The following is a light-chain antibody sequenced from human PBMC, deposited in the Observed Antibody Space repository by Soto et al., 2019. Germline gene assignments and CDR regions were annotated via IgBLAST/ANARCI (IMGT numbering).Light chain of an antibody. CDR3: SSYISSSTLV. CDR1: SSDVGGYNY. CDR2: EVS. J-gene: IGLJ3*02. Sequence: QSALTQPASVSRSPGQSITISCTGTSSDVGGYNYVSWYQQHPGKAPKVMIYEVSNRPSGVSNRFSGSKSGNTASLTISGLQAEDEADYYCSSYISSSTLVFGGGTKVTVL. V-gene: IGLV2-14*01.